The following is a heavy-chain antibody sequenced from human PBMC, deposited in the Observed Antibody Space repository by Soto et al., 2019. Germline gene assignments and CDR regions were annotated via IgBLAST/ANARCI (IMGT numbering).Heavy chain of an antibody. CDR2: IYYSGST. D-gene: IGHD3-10*01. V-gene: IGHV4-39*01. Sequence: PSETLSLTCTVSGGSISSSSYYWGWIRQPPGKGLEWIGSIYYSGSTYYNPSLKSRVTISVDTSKNQFSLKLSSVTAADTAVYYCAILPMVRGVYYYGMDVWGQGTTVTVSS. CDR1: GGSISSSSYY. J-gene: IGHJ6*02. CDR3: AILPMVRGVYYYGMDV.